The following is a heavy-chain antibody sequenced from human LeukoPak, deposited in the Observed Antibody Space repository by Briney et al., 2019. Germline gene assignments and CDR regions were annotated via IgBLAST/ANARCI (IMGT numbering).Heavy chain of an antibody. D-gene: IGHD3-9*01. CDR2: INPNSGGT. Sequence: ASVKVSCKASGYTFTGYYMHWVRQAPGQGLEWMGWINPNSGGTNYAQKFRGRVTMTRDTSISTAYMELSRLRSDDTAVYYCARSPDILTGENFDYWGQGTLVTVSS. CDR3: ARSPDILTGENFDY. V-gene: IGHV1-2*02. J-gene: IGHJ4*02. CDR1: GYTFTGYY.